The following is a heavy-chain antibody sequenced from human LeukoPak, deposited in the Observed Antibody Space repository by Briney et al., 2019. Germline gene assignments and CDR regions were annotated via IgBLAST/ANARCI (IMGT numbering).Heavy chain of an antibody. CDR2: IDPNSGGR. D-gene: IGHD2-15*01. CDR3: ARGGCSGDSCYSSWFDP. CDR1: GYSFYDFY. V-gene: IGHV1-2*02. Sequence: ASVKVSCKPSGYSFYDFYIHWVRQAPGQGLEWMGWIDPNSGGRNYAQKFQGRLTMTRDTSSTTAYMVLSSLTSDDTAVYYCARGGCSGDSCYSSWFDPWGQGTLVSVSS. J-gene: IGHJ5*02.